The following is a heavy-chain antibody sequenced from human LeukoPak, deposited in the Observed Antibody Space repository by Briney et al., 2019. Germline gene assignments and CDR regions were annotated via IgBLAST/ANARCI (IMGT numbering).Heavy chain of an antibody. CDR2: ISSSGSNT. CDR1: GLAFSSYS. D-gene: IGHD6-13*01. CDR3: ARDRIAAAGEFDFDY. J-gene: IGHJ4*02. Sequence: GGSLRLSCTASGLAFSSYSMHWVRQAPGEGLEWMAVISSSGSNTYYADSVKGRFTISRDNSKNTLYLQMNSLRPEDTAVYYCARDRIAAAGEFDFDYWGQGTLVTVSS. V-gene: IGHV3-30-3*01.